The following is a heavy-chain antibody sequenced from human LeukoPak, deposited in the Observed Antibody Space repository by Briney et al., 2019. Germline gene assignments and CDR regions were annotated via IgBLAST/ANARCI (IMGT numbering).Heavy chain of an antibody. CDR2: IYHRGST. CDR1: GYSISSGYY. CDR3: ARVRNNWNYFSARNNWFDP. V-gene: IGHV4-38-2*01. D-gene: IGHD1-7*01. J-gene: IGHJ5*02. Sequence: SETLSLTCAVSGYSISSGYYWGWIRQPPGKGLEWIGSIYHRGSTYYNPSLKSRVTISVDTSKNQFSLKLSSVTAADTAVYYCARVRNNWNYFSARNNWFDPWGQGTLVTVSS.